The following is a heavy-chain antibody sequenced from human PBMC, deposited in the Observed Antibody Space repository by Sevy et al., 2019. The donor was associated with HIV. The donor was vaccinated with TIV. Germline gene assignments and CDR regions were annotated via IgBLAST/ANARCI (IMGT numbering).Heavy chain of an antibody. CDR1: GFDFSIYS. D-gene: IGHD2-8*01. Sequence: GGSLRRSCAASGFDFSIYSMSWVRQAPGKGLEWVSTLSFGCGKINYADSVKGRFTISRDNSKSSVYLQMNNMRVEDTDVYYCAREGCTKPHDYWGQGTLVTVSS. CDR2: LSFGCGKI. J-gene: IGHJ4*02. V-gene: IGHV3-23*01. CDR3: AREGCTKPHDY.